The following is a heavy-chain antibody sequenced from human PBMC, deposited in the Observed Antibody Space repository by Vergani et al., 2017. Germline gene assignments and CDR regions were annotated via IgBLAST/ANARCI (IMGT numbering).Heavy chain of an antibody. CDR1: GGSISSYY. CDR3: ARDVTNYDILTGYVHWFDP. J-gene: IGHJ5*02. CDR2: IYYSGST. V-gene: IGHV4-59*01. Sequence: QVQLQESGPGLVKPSETLSLTCTVSGGSISSYYWSWIRQPPGKGLEWIGYIYYSGSTNYNPSLKGRVTISVDTSKNQFSLKLSSVTAADTAVYYCARDVTNYDILTGYVHWFDPWGQGTLVTVSS. D-gene: IGHD3-9*01.